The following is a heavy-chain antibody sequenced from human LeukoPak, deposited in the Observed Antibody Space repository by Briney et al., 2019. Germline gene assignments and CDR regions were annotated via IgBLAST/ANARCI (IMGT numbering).Heavy chain of an antibody. CDR1: GFTFSSYA. CDR3: AKRQLVPEGLFDY. CDR2: ISGSGDTT. D-gene: IGHD6-13*01. J-gene: IGHJ4*02. Sequence: GGSLRLSCAASGFTFSSYAMSWVRQAPGKGLECVSTISGSGDTTYYADSVKGRFTISRDNSKNTLYLRMNSLRADDTAIYYCAKRQLVPEGLFDYWGQGTLVTVSS. V-gene: IGHV3-23*01.